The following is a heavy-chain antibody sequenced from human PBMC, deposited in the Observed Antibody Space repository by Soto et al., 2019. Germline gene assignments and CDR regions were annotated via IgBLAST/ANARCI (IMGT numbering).Heavy chain of an antibody. Sequence: HPGGSLRLSCAASGFTFSSYGMHWVRQAPGKGLEWVAVIWYDGSNKYYADSVKGRFTISRDNSKNTLYLQMNSLRAEDTGVYYCTTDSQISLTLVRFDYWGHGTLVTVSS. J-gene: IGHJ4*01. D-gene: IGHD2-8*02. CDR1: GFTFSSYG. CDR2: IWYDGSNK. CDR3: TTDSQISLTLVRFDY. V-gene: IGHV3-33*01.